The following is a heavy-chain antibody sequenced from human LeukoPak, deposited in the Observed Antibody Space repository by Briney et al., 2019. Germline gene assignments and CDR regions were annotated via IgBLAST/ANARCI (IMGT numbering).Heavy chain of an antibody. CDR2: INSNSGST. D-gene: IGHD6-19*01. CDR3: ARVRVYSSGWNFDY. CDR1: GYTFTDYY. J-gene: IGHJ4*02. Sequence: GASVKVSCKASGYTFTDYYVHWVRQAPGQGLEWMGWINSNSGSTSYAQKFQGRVTMTRDTSISTLYVELSSLRSDDTAVYYCARVRVYSSGWNFDYRGQGTLVTVSS. V-gene: IGHV1-2*02.